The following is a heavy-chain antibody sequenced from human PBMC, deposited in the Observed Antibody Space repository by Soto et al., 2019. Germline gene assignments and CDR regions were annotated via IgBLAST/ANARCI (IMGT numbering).Heavy chain of an antibody. V-gene: IGHV3-21*01. J-gene: IGHJ5*01. CDR1: GFTFSSYS. D-gene: IGHD3-3*01. Sequence: EVQLVESGGGLVKPGGSLRLSCAASGFTFSSYSMNWVRQAPGKGLEWVSSISSSSSYIYYADSVKGRFTISRDNAKNPLYLQMNSMRAEDTVVYYCARDPTYYDPPAWGHGSLVTVSS. CDR3: ARDPTYYDPPA. CDR2: ISSSSSYI.